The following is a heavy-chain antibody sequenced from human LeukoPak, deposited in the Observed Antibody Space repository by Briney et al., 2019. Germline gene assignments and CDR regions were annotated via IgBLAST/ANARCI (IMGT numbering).Heavy chain of an antibody. D-gene: IGHD3-3*01. Sequence: GGSLRLSCAASGFTFSSYAMSWVRQAPGKGLEWVSAISGSGGSTYYADSMKGRFTISRDNSKNTLYLQMNSLRAEDTAVYYCAKDPDFWSGYWYYWGQGTLVTVSS. CDR1: GFTFSSYA. CDR2: ISGSGGST. CDR3: AKDPDFWSGYWYY. V-gene: IGHV3-23*01. J-gene: IGHJ4*02.